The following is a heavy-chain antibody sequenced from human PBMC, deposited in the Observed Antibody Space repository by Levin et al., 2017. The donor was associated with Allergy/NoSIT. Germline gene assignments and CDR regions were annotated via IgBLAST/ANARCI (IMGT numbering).Heavy chain of an antibody. CDR1: GFSFSDYY. V-gene: IGHV3-11*01. J-gene: IGHJ4*02. CDR2: ISGSGNTI. D-gene: IGHD2/OR15-2a*01. Sequence: KSGGSLRLSCAASGFSFSDYYMAWIRLAPGRGLERISYISGSGNTIYYADSVKGRFTISRDNAKKSLDLQMNSLRVEDTAVYFCARDRREYYYSSTYSLWGQGTLVTVSS. CDR3: ARDRREYYYSSTYSL.